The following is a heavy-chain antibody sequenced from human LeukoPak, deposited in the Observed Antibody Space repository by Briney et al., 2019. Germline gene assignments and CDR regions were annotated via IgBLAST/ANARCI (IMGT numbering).Heavy chain of an antibody. CDR3: ARDQDGGKYYYESSGYSH. D-gene: IGHD3-22*01. J-gene: IGHJ4*02. CDR1: GFTFSSCG. CDR2: ISSGGHI. V-gene: IGHV3-21*01. Sequence: PGGSLRLSCAASGFTFSSCGLNWVRQAPGKGLEWVSTISSGGHIYYEDSVKGRFTISRDNAKNSLYLQMNSLRAEDTAVYYCARDQDGGKYYYESSGYSHWGQGILVTVSS.